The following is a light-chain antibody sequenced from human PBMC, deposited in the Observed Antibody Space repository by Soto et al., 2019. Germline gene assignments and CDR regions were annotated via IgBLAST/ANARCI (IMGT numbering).Light chain of an antibody. J-gene: IGLJ3*02. CDR3: SSYAGSNNWV. V-gene: IGLV2-8*01. CDR2: EVS. Sequence: QSALTQPPSASGSPGQSVTISCTGTNSDIGGYNYVSWYQHHPGKAPKLMINEVSKRPSGVPDRFSGSKSGNTASLTVSGLQAEDEADYYCSSYAGSNNWVFGGGTKLTVL. CDR1: NSDIGGYNY.